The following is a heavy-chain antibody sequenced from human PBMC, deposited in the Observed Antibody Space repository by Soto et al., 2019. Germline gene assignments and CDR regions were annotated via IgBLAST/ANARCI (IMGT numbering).Heavy chain of an antibody. D-gene: IGHD2-21*01. V-gene: IGHV6-1*01. CDR3: ARTDEHIVVVIATAPFDY. Sequence: QVQLQQSGPGLVKPSQTLSLTCAISGDSVSSNSAAWNWIRQSPSRGLEWLGRTYYRSKWYNDYAVSVKSRITITPDTSKNQFSLQLNSVTPEDTAVYYCARTDEHIVVVIATAPFDYWGQGTLVTVSS. J-gene: IGHJ4*02. CDR1: GDSVSSNSAA. CDR2: TYYRSKWYN.